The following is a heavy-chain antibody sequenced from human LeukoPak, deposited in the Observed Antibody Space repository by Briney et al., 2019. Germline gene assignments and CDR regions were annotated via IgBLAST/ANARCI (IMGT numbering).Heavy chain of an antibody. J-gene: IGHJ4*02. CDR2: IIHDGREK. D-gene: IGHD3-3*01. CDR1: GFTLRRNW. V-gene: IGHV3-7*01. CDR3: ARAGYYDFWSGYYRATIDY. Sequence: GVSLTLSCTVSGFTLRRNWMRWVRRATGWGGEWVAYIIHDGREKYYVDSVKGRFTISRDNAKNSLYLQMNSLRAENTAVYYCARAGYYDFWSGYYRATIDYWGQGTLVTVSS.